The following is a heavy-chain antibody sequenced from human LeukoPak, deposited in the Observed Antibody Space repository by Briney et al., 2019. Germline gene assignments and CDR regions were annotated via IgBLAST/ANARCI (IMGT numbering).Heavy chain of an antibody. Sequence: SETLSLTCTVSGGSISSYYWGWIRQPPGKGLEWIGYIYYSGSTNYNPSLKSRVTISVDTSKNQFSLKLSSVTAADTAVYYCARGGEEWFGELLFPRYYGMDVWGQGTTVTVSS. V-gene: IGHV4-59*01. J-gene: IGHJ6*02. D-gene: IGHD3-10*01. CDR2: IYYSGST. CDR3: ARGGEEWFGELLFPRYYGMDV. CDR1: GGSISSYY.